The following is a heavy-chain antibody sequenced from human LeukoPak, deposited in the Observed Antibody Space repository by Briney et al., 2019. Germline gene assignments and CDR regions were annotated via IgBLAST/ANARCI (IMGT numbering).Heavy chain of an antibody. V-gene: IGHV3-23*01. J-gene: IGHJ4*02. CDR3: AKVGIAAAGPYYFDY. CDR1: GFTFSSYA. CDR2: ISGSNSGT. D-gene: IGHD6-13*01. Sequence: GGSLRLSCAASGFTFSSYAMSWVRQVPGKGLEWVSAISGSNSGTYHADSVKGRFTISRDNSKNTLYLQVNSLRAEDTAVYYCAKVGIAAAGPYYFDYWGQGTLVTVSS.